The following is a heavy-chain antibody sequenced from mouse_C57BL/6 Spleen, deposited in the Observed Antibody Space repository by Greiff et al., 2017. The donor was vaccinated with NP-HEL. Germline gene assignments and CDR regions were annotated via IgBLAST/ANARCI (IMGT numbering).Heavy chain of an antibody. CDR1: GFTFSSYA. D-gene: IGHD2-1*01. CDR2: ISDGGSYT. CDR3: ARDPDYGNYYFDY. J-gene: IGHJ2*01. Sequence: EVKLVESGGGLVKPGGSLKLSCAASGFTFSSYAMSWVRQTPEKRLEWVATISDGGSYTYYPDNVKGRFTISRDNAKNNLYLQMSQLKSEDTAMYYCARDPDYGNYYFDYWGQGTTLTVSS. V-gene: IGHV5-4*01.